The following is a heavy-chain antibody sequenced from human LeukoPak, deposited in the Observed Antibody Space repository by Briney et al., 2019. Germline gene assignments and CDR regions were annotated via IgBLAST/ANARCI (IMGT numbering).Heavy chain of an antibody. CDR3: VGSTGRYYFDY. V-gene: IGHV1-69*02. CDR1: GGTFSRYT. Sequence: ASVKVSCKASGGTFSRYTISWVRQAPGQGLEWMGRIIPILGIANYAQKFQGRVTITADKSTSTAYMELSSLRSEDTAVYYCVGSTGRYYFDYWGQGTLVTVSS. D-gene: IGHD5-12*01. J-gene: IGHJ4*02. CDR2: IIPILGIA.